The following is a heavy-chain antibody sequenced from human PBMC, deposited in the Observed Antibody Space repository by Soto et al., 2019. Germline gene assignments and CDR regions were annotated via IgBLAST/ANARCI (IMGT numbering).Heavy chain of an antibody. CDR3: ASRRIAVTTWRYWFDP. CDR1: GGSISDNY. V-gene: IGHV4-59*08. J-gene: IGHJ5*02. Sequence: SETLSLTCTVSGGSISDNYWNWIRQSPGKGLEWIGYIFYSGSTKYNPSLKSRVTISLDTSKNQFFLKLTSVTAADTAVYYCASRRIAVTTWRYWFDPWGQGTPVTV. D-gene: IGHD4-17*01. CDR2: IFYSGST.